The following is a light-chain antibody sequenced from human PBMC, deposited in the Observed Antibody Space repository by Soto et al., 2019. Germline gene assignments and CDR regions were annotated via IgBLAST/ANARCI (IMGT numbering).Light chain of an antibody. V-gene: IGLV2-8*01. CDR2: EVS. CDR3: SSFAGSVFYV. Sequence: QSVLTQPPSASGSPGQSVTVSCTGTSSDVGNYNYVSWYQQHPGKAPKLIIYEVSKRPSGVPDRFSGSKSGNTASLTVSGLQAEDEADYYCSSFAGSVFYVFGTGTKLTVL. J-gene: IGLJ1*01. CDR1: SSDVGNYNY.